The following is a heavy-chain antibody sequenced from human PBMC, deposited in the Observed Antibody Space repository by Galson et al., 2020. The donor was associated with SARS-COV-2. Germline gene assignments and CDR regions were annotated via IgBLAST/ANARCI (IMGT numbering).Heavy chain of an antibody. V-gene: IGHV4-39*01. CDR2: IYYSGST. Sequence: SETLSLTCTVSGGSISSSSYYWGWIRQPPGKGLEWIGSIYYSGSTYYNPSLKSRVTISVDTSKNQFSLKLSSVTAADTAVYYCARADPQHYYDSSGIVDYWGQGTLVTVSS. CDR3: ARADPQHYYDSSGIVDY. D-gene: IGHD3-22*01. J-gene: IGHJ4*02. CDR1: GGSISSSSYY.